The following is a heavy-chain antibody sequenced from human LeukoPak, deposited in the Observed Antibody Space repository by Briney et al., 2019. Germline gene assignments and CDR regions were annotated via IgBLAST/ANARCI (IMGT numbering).Heavy chain of an antibody. D-gene: IGHD3-10*01. Sequence: GASVKVSCKASGGTFSSYGISWVRQAPGQGLEWMGWISAYNGNTNYAQKLQGRVTMTTDTSTSTAYMELRSLRSDDTAVYYCARDPDPQNYYGSSANYGMDVWGQGTTVTVSS. J-gene: IGHJ6*02. CDR1: GGTFSSYG. V-gene: IGHV1-18*01. CDR3: ARDPDPQNYYGSSANYGMDV. CDR2: ISAYNGNT.